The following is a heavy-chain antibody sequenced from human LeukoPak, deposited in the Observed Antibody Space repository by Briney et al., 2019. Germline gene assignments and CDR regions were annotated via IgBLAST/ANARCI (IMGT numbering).Heavy chain of an antibody. CDR2: ISSSGSTI. CDR1: GFTFSSYE. V-gene: IGHV3-48*03. Sequence: GGSLRLSCAASGFTFSSYEMNWVRQAPGKGLEWVSYISSSGSTIYYADSVKGRFTISRDNAKNSLYLQMNSLRAEDTAVYYCARLFRYSSGWYFFDYWGQGTLVTVSS. J-gene: IGHJ4*02. D-gene: IGHD6-19*01. CDR3: ARLFRYSSGWYFFDY.